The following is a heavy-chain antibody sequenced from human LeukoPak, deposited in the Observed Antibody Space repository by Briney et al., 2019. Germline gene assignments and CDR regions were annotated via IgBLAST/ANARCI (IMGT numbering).Heavy chain of an antibody. CDR2: ISGDGGTT. CDR3: AKDPSYGSGTLYPTFDS. J-gene: IGHJ4*02. D-gene: IGHD3-10*01. V-gene: IGHV3-23*01. Sequence: GSHSLFCVVSGFTFGNYALNWVCQAPGKGLEWVSSISGDGGTTYYPDSMRGRFTISRDNSQSTLFLQMSSLRAEDTAVYYCAKDPSYGSGTLYPTFDSWGQGTLVTVSS. CDR1: GFTFGNYA.